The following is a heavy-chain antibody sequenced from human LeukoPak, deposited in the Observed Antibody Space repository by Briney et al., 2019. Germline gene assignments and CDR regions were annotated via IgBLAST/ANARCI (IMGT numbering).Heavy chain of an antibody. J-gene: IGHJ3*02. CDR1: GFTFTTYA. V-gene: IGHV1-18*01. Sequence: ASVEVSCKTSGFTFTTYAISWVRQAPRLGLECMGWISAYNGGTNYAQNVQDRVTMTTDTSTSTAYLELRNLRSDDTAVYFCASYRNGAFDIWGQGTTITVSS. CDR2: ISAYNGGT. CDR3: ASYRNGAFDI. D-gene: IGHD1-14*01.